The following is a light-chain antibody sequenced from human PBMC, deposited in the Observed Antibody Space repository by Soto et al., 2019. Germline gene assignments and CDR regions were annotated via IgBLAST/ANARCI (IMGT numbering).Light chain of an antibody. Sequence: EVVLTQSPGTLSLSPGERATLSCRASQSVSSSYLAWYQQKPGQAPRLLIYEASTRATGIPDRFRGSGSGADFTLTISRLAPEDSAVYYCQQSGNSLYTFGQGTTLEIK. V-gene: IGKV3-20*01. J-gene: IGKJ2*01. CDR3: QQSGNSLYT. CDR1: QSVSSSY. CDR2: EAS.